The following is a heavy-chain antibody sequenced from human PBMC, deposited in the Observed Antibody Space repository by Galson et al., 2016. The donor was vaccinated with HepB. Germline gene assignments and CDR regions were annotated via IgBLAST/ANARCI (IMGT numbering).Heavy chain of an antibody. CDR1: GFSFSRYW. CDR3: ARDNPHCGDCYESYWSFDL. D-gene: IGHD2-21*02. J-gene: IGHJ2*01. V-gene: IGHV3-74*01. CDR2: INSDGTDA. Sequence: SLRLSCAASGFSFSRYWMHWVRQAPGKGLVWVSRINSDGTDASYADSVKGRFTISRDSAKNMFYLQMNSLGDEDTDLYYCARDNPHCGDCYESYWSFDLWGRGTLVTVSS.